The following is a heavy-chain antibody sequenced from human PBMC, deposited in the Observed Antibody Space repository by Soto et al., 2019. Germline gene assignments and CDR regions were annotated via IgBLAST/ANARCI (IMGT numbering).Heavy chain of an antibody. CDR3: ARAVSQLLLYHYYYGMDV. CDR2: INHSGST. J-gene: IGHJ6*02. Sequence: SETLSLTCAVYGGSFSGYYWSWIRQPPGKGLEWIGEINHSGSTNYNPSLKSRVTISVDTSKNQFSLKLSSVTAADTAVYYCARAVSQLLLYHYYYGMDVWGQGTTVTVSS. CDR1: GGSFSGYY. V-gene: IGHV4-34*01. D-gene: IGHD2-15*01.